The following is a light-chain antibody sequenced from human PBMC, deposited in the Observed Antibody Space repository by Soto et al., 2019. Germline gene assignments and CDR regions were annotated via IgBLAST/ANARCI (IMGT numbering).Light chain of an antibody. CDR2: DVS. CDR1: SSDVGGYNY. J-gene: IGLJ1*01. V-gene: IGLV2-14*01. Sequence: QSALTQPASVSGSPGQSITISCTGTSSDVGGYNYVSWYQQYPGKAPKLMIYDVSNRPSGVSNRFSGSKSGNTASLTISGLQAEDEADYYCGSYTSSSTLGVFGTGTKLTVL. CDR3: GSYTSSSTLGV.